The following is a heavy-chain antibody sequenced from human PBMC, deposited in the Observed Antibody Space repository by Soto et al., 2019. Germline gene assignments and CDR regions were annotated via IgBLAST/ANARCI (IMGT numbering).Heavy chain of an antibody. V-gene: IGHV3-21*01. CDR3: ARDADNLRDCSGGSCYLGFDYYYMDV. Sequence: GGSLRLSCAASGFTFSSYSMNWVRQAPGKGLEWVSSISSSSSYIYYADSVKGRFTISRDNAKNSLYLQMNSLRAEDTAVYYCARDADNLRDCSGGSCYLGFDYYYMDVWGKGTTVTVSS. D-gene: IGHD2-15*01. J-gene: IGHJ6*03. CDR1: GFTFSSYS. CDR2: ISSSSSYI.